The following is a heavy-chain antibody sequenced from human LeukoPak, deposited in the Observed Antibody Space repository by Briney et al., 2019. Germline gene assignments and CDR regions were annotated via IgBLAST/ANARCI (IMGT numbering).Heavy chain of an antibody. V-gene: IGHV1-2*02. CDR2: INPNSGGT. J-gene: IGHJ6*03. CDR1: GYTFTSYH. D-gene: IGHD6-6*01. CDR3: ARDGGGGAARLEIPAYYYYMDV. Sequence: ASVKVSCKASGYTFTSYHMHWVRQAPGQGLEWMGWINPNSGGTKNAQKFQGRVTMTRDTSLSTAYMELRRLTSDDTAVFYCARDGGGGAARLEIPAYYYYMDVWGKGTTVTVSS.